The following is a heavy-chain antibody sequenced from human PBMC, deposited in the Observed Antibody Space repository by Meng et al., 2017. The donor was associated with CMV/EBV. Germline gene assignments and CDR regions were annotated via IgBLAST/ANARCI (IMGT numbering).Heavy chain of an antibody. CDR2: IYYSGST. CDR3: AGLQERGLLWFGELSGWFDP. Sequence: SETLSLTCTVPGGSISSSSYYWGWSRQPPGKGLEWIGSIYYSGSTYYNPSLKSRVTISVDTSKNQFSLKLSSVTAADTAVYYCAGLQERGLLWFGELSGWFDPWGQGTLVTVSS. D-gene: IGHD3-10*01. J-gene: IGHJ5*02. V-gene: IGHV4-39*01. CDR1: GGSISSSSYY.